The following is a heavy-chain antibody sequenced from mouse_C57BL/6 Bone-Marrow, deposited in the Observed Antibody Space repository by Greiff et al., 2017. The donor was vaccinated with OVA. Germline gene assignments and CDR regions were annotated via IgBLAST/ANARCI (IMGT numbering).Heavy chain of an antibody. CDR1: GFTFSDYY. J-gene: IGHJ2*01. D-gene: IGHD2-1*01. Sequence: EVKLVESEGGLVQPGSSMKLSCTASGFTFSDYYMAWVRQVPEKGLEWVANINYDGSSTYYLDSLKSRFIISRDNAKNILYLQMSSLKSEDTATYYCARGFYSLYFDYWGQGTTLTVSS. CDR2: INYDGSST. V-gene: IGHV5-16*01. CDR3: ARGFYSLYFDY.